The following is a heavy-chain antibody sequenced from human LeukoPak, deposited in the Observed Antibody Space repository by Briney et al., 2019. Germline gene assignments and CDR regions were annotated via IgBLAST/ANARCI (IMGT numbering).Heavy chain of an antibody. Sequence: PSETLSLTRTVSGGSISSYYWSWIRQPPGKGLEWIGYIYYSGSTNYNPSLKSRVTISVDTSKNQFSLKLSSVTAADTAVYYCARGVWFGESYAFDIWGQGTMVTVSS. CDR3: ARGVWFGESYAFDI. V-gene: IGHV4-59*01. CDR2: IYYSGST. CDR1: GGSISSYY. D-gene: IGHD3-10*01. J-gene: IGHJ3*02.